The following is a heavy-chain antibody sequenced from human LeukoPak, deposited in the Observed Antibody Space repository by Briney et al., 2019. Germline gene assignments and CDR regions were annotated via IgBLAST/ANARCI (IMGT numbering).Heavy chain of an antibody. CDR1: GGSISSYY. V-gene: IGHV4-59*08. J-gene: IGHJ5*02. Sequence: PSETLSLTCTVSGGSISSYYWSWIRQPPGKGLEWIGNIYYSGSTNYNPSLKSRVTISVDMTKNQFSLKLSSVTAADTAVYYCARKTNWFDPWGQGTLVTVSS. CDR3: ARKTNWFDP. CDR2: IYYSGST.